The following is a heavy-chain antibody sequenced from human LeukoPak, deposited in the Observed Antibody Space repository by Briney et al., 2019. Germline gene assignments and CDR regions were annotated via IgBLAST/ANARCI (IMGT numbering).Heavy chain of an antibody. CDR1: DGSLSGFY. V-gene: IGHV4-59*01. CDR3: ARGGYYGSGNDFRFDP. J-gene: IGHJ5*02. CDR2: VYYTGST. D-gene: IGHD3-10*01. Sequence: SETLSLTCTVSDGSLSGFYWTWIRQSPWKGLEWIGFVYYTGSTKYNPSLKSRVTISVDTSKSQFSLKLKSVTAADTAVYYCARGGYYGSGNDFRFDPWGQGTLVTVSS.